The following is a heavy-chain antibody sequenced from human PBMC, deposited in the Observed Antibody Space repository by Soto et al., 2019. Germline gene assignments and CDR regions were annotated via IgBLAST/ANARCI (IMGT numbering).Heavy chain of an antibody. CDR1: GFTFSSYS. J-gene: IGHJ6*02. D-gene: IGHD6-6*01. Sequence: GGSLRLSCAASGFTFSSYSMNWVCQAPGKGLEWVSSISSSSSYIYYADSVKGRFTISRDNAKNSLYLQMNSLRAEDTAVYYCARDGIEYSSSSDYYYGMDVWGQGTTVTVSS. CDR3: ARDGIEYSSSSDYYYGMDV. CDR2: ISSSSSYI. V-gene: IGHV3-21*01.